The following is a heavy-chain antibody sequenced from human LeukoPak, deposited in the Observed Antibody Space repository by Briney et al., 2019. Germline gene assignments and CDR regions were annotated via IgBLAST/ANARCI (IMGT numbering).Heavy chain of an antibody. CDR3: AKWAVAAAGLSYFQH. V-gene: IGHV3-23*01. Sequence: GRSLRLSCAASGFIFTSSALHWVRQAPGKGLEWVSAISGSGGSTYYADSVKGRFTISRDNSKNTLYLQMNSLRAEDTAVYYCAKWAVAAAGLSYFQHWGQGTLVTVSS. CDR2: ISGSGGST. J-gene: IGHJ1*01. CDR1: GFIFTSSA. D-gene: IGHD6-13*01.